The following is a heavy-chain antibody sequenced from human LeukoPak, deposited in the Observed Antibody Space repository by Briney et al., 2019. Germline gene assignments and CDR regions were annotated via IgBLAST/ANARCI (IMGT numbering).Heavy chain of an antibody. D-gene: IGHD2-2*02. J-gene: IGHJ5*02. CDR3: ARLAAIPYWFDP. V-gene: IGHV4-59*02. CDR1: GGSVRDNY. Sequence: PSETLSLTCAVYGGSVRDNYWSWIRQPPGKGLEWIGYIYYSGSTNYNPSLKSRVTISVDTSKNQFSLKLSSVTAADTAVYYCARLAAIPYWFDPWGQGTLVTVSS. CDR2: IYYSGST.